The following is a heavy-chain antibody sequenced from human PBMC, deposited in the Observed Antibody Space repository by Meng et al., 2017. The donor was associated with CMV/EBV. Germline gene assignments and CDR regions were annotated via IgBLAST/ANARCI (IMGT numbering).Heavy chain of an antibody. Sequence: VLVGGVGGGLSQPGGPLRLSCPASGFTVSSNYMSWVRQAPGKGLEWVSVIYSGGSTYYADSVKGRFTISRDNSKNSLYLQMNSLRTEDTALYYCAKGPGENWFDPWGQGTLVTVSS. CDR2: IYSGGST. CDR1: GFTVSSNY. CDR3: AKGPGENWFDP. V-gene: IGHV3-53*05. J-gene: IGHJ5*02. D-gene: IGHD3-10*01.